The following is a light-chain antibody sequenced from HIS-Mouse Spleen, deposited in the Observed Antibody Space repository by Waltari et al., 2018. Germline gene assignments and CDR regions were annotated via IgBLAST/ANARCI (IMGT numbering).Light chain of an antibody. V-gene: IGKV4-1*01. CDR2: WAS. CDR1: QSVLYSSNNNNY. J-gene: IGKJ2*01. Sequence: DIVMTQSPDSLAVSLGASATLDCNSRQSVLYSSNNNNYLAWYQQKPGQPPKLLIYWASTRESGVPDRFSGSGSGTDFTLTISSLQAEDVAVYYFQQYYSTPYTFGQGTKLEIK. CDR3: QQYYSTPYT.